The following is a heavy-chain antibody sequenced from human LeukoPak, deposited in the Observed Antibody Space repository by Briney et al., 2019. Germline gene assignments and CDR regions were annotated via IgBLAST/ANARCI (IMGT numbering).Heavy chain of an antibody. Sequence: SETLSLTCTVSGGSISSYYWSWIRQPAGKGLEWIGRIYTSGSTNYNPSLKSRVTISVDTSKNQFSLKLSSVTAADTAVYYCARDYYDSSGYYHDAFDIWGQGTMVTVSS. CDR2: IYTSGST. CDR3: ARDYYDSSGYYHDAFDI. D-gene: IGHD3-22*01. J-gene: IGHJ3*02. V-gene: IGHV4-4*07. CDR1: GGSISSYY.